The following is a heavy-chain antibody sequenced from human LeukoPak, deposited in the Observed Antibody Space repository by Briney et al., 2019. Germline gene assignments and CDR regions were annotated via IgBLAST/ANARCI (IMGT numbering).Heavy chain of an antibody. CDR1: GFTVSSNY. V-gene: IGHV3-23*01. J-gene: IGHJ6*02. Sequence: GGSLRLSCAASGFTVSSNYVSWVRQAPGKGLEWVSAISASGDSTYHADSGKGRFTISRDNSKNTLFLQMNSLRAEDTAVYYCARLQGTIAYYYAPHYAMDVWGQGTTVTVSS. CDR3: ARLQGTIAYYYAPHYAMDV. D-gene: IGHD3-10*01. CDR2: ISASGDST.